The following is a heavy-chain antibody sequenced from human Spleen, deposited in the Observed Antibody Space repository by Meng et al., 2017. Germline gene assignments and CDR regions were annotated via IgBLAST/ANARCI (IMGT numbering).Heavy chain of an antibody. J-gene: IGHJ3*02. Sequence: GESLKISCKGSGYSFTSYWIGWVRQMPGKGLEWMGIIYPGDSDTRYSPSFQGQVTISDDKSISTAYLQWTSLKASDTGIYYCARRGGYCSGGDCPDAFDIWGQGTMVTVSS. V-gene: IGHV5-51*01. CDR1: GYSFTSYW. CDR2: IYPGDSDT. D-gene: IGHD2-15*01. CDR3: ARRGGYCSGGDCPDAFDI.